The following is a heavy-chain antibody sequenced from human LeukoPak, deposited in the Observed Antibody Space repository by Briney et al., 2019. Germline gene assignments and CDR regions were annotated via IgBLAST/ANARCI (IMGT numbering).Heavy chain of an antibody. V-gene: IGHV3-30*07. CDR3: ARGGICSSTSCSSIPANY. D-gene: IGHD2-2*01. Sequence: SVKGRFTISRDNSKNTLYLQMNSLRAEDTAVYYCARGGICSSTSCSSIPANYWGQGTLVTVSS. J-gene: IGHJ4*02.